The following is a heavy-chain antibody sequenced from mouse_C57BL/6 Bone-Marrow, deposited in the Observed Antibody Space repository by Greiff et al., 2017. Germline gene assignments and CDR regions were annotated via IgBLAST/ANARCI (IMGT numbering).Heavy chain of an antibody. CDR2: LWSGGST. D-gene: IGHD4-1*01. V-gene: IGHV2-2*01. J-gene: IGHJ3*01. Sequence: VQLQQLGPGLVQPSQSLSIICTVFGFSFTCYGVHWVRQSPGKGLEWLGVLWSGGSTDYNAAFISRLSISKDNSKSQVFVKMNSQQADDTAIYYCARNIGWDGAYWGQGTLVTVSA. CDR1: GFSFTCYG. CDR3: ARNIGWDGAY.